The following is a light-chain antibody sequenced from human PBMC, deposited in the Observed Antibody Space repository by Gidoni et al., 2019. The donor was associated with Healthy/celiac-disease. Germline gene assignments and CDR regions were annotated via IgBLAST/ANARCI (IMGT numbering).Light chain of an antibody. CDR1: QSVSSN. CDR3: QQYNNWPPRT. Sequence: EIVMTQSPATLSVSPGERATLSCRASQSVSSNLAWYQQKPGQAPRLLIYGASTRATGIPARLSGRGSGTEFTLTNSSLQSEDFAVYYCQQYNNWPPRTFGQGTKLGNQT. V-gene: IGKV3-15*01. CDR2: GAS. J-gene: IGKJ1*01.